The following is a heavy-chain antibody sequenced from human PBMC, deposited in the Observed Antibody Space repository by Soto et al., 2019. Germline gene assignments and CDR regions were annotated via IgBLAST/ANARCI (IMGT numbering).Heavy chain of an antibody. V-gene: IGHV3-23*01. J-gene: IGHJ4*02. CDR3: ARIAVADILGRGGCFDY. Sequence: PGGSLRLSCAASGFTFSSYAMSWVRQAPGKGLEWVSAISGSGGSTYYADSVKGRFTISRDNSKNTLYLQMNSLRAEDTAVYYWARIAVADILGRGGCFDYWGQGTLVTVSS. CDR1: GFTFSSYA. CDR2: ISGSGGST. D-gene: IGHD6-19*01.